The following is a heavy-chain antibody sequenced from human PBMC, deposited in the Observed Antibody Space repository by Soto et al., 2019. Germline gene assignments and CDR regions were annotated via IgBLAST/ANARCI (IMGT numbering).Heavy chain of an antibody. CDR3: ARDRHCSSTSCYTAENGMDV. J-gene: IGHJ6*02. CDR1: GGSISSYY. V-gene: IGHV4-4*07. CDR2: IYTSGST. Sequence: QVQLQESGPGLVKPSETLSLTCTVSGGSISSYYWSWIRQPAGKGLEWIGRIYTSGSTNYNPSLKSRVTMSVDTSKNQFSLKLSSVTAADTAVYYCARDRHCSSTSCYTAENGMDVWGQGTTVTVSS. D-gene: IGHD2-2*02.